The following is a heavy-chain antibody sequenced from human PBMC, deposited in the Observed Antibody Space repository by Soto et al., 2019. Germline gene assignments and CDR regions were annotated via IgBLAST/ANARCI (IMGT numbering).Heavy chain of an antibody. Sequence: EVQLVESGGGLVKPGGSLRLSCAASGFTFSSYSMNWVRQAPGKGLEWASSISSSSSYIYYADSVKGRFTISRDNAKNSLYLQMNSLRAENTAVYYCARGMGGRRGAFDIWGQGTMVTVSS. CDR1: GFTFSSYS. D-gene: IGHD1-1*01. CDR3: ARGMGGRRGAFDI. CDR2: ISSSSSYI. V-gene: IGHV3-21*01. J-gene: IGHJ3*02.